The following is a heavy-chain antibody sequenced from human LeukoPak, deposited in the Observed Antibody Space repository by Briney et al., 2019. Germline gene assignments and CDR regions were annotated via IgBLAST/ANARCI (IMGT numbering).Heavy chain of an antibody. CDR3: ARSGRRSNYYYYYMDV. D-gene: IGHD3-10*01. CDR2: IYYSGST. CDR1: GGSISSYY. J-gene: IGHJ6*03. V-gene: IGHV4-59*01. Sequence: SETLSLTCTVSGGSISSYYWSWIRQPPGKGLEWIGYIYYSGSTNYNPSLKSRVTISVDTSKNQFSLKLSSVTAADTAVYYCARSGRRSNYYYYYMDVWGKGTTVTVSS.